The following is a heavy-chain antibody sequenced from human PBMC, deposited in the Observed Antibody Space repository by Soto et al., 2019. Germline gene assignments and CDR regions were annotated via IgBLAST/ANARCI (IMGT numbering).Heavy chain of an antibody. CDR2: VYHRGIT. V-gene: IGHV4-59*01. CDR3: ARDMPEGGGSRDGFDF. J-gene: IGHJ4*02. D-gene: IGHD1-26*01. Sequence: SDPLSLTYTVPGASITGSYWSWIRQPPGKTLEWIGYVYHRGITTYNPSLKSRVSLSVDTSKDQFSLRLTSVNAADTDVYYCARDMPEGGGSRDGFDFWGQGILVTVSS. CDR1: GASITGSY.